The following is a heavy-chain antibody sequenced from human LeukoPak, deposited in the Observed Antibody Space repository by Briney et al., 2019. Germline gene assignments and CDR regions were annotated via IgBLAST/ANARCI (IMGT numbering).Heavy chain of an antibody. CDR2: ISAYNGNT. D-gene: IGHD4-11*01. V-gene: IGHV1-18*01. Sequence: ASVKVSCKASGYTFTSYGISWVRQAPGQGLEWMGWISAYNGNTNYAQKLQGRVTMTTDTSTSTAYMELRSLRSGDTAVYYCARDSYSNYLLDYWGQGTLVTVSS. J-gene: IGHJ4*02. CDR1: GYTFTSYG. CDR3: ARDSYSNYLLDY.